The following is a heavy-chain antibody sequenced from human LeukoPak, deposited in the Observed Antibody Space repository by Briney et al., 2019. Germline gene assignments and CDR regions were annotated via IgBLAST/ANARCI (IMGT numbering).Heavy chain of an antibody. CDR1: GYSFTSYW. V-gene: IGHV5-51*01. D-gene: IGHD3-22*01. Sequence: GESLKISCKGSGYSFTSYWIGWVCQMPGKGLEWMGIIYPGDSDTRYSPSFQGQVTISADKSISTAYLQWSSLKASDTAMYYCARPRYYYDSSGNDAFDIWGQGTMVTVSS. CDR2: IYPGDSDT. CDR3: ARPRYYYDSSGNDAFDI. J-gene: IGHJ3*02.